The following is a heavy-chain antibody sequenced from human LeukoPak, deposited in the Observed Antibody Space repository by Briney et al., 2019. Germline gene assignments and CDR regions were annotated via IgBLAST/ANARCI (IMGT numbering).Heavy chain of an antibody. CDR2: INEDGSRT. V-gene: IGHV3-74*01. CDR1: GFTFSNYA. CDR3: ARGGSSTTIAY. J-gene: IGHJ4*02. Sequence: GGSLRVSCAASGFTFSNYAMTWVRQAPGRGLGWVSGINEDGSRTDYADFVKGRFTISRDNAKNTLYLQMNSLSAEDTAMYYCARGGSSTTIAYWGQGTLVTVSS. D-gene: IGHD6-13*01.